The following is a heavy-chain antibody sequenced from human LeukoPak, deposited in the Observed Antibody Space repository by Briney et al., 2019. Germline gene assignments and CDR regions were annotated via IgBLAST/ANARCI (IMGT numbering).Heavy chain of an antibody. CDR1: GFTFSNYW. V-gene: IGHV3-23*01. CDR2: ISGSDGTT. J-gene: IGHJ4*02. D-gene: IGHD3-9*01. CDR3: AKGGYYDILTGGYFDF. Sequence: PGGSLRLSCGASGFTFSNYWMSWVRQAPGKGLEWVSSISGSDGTTYYADSVKGRFTISRDNSKNTLYLQMNSLRAEDTAVYYCAKGGYYDILTGGYFDFWGQGTLVTVSS.